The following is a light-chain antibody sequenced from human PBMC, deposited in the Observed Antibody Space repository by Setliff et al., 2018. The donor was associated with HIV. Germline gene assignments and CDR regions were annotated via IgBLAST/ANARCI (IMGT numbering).Light chain of an antibody. J-gene: IGLJ1*01. Sequence: LAQPASVSGSPGQSITISCAGTGSAVGGYNYVSWYQQHPGKAPKLMIYDVSNRPSGVSNRFSGSKSGHTASLTISGLQAEDEADYYCSSYTSSNTGVFGTGTKVTV. CDR3: SSYTSSNTGV. CDR1: GSAVGGYNY. CDR2: DVS. V-gene: IGLV2-14*03.